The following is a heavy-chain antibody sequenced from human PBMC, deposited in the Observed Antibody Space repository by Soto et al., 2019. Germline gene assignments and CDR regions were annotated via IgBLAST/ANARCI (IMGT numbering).Heavy chain of an antibody. V-gene: IGHV4-31*01. Sequence: PSETLSLTCTVSGGSISSGGYYWSWIRQHPGKGLEWIGYIYYSGSTYYNPSLKRQVTISVDTSKNQISIKLSSVTAADTVVFYCARDVQYGTSYYFDYWGQGTLVTVSS. D-gene: IGHD1-1*01. CDR2: IYYSGST. CDR1: GGSISSGGYY. J-gene: IGHJ4*02. CDR3: ARDVQYGTSYYFDY.